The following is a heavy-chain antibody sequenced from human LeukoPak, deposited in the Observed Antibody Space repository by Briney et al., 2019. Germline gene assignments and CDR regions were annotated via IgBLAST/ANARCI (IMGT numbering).Heavy chain of an antibody. Sequence: SETLSLTCTVSGGSISSSSYYWGWIRQPPGKGLEWIGSIYYSGSTYYNPSLKSRVTISVDTSKNQFSLKLSSVTAADTAVYYCARHYYYDSSGLDDAFDIWGQGTMVTASS. CDR3: ARHYYYDSSGLDDAFDI. D-gene: IGHD3-22*01. CDR2: IYYSGST. J-gene: IGHJ3*02. CDR1: GGSISSSSYY. V-gene: IGHV4-39*01.